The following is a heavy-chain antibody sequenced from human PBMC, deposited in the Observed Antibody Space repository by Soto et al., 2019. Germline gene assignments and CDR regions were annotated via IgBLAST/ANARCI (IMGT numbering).Heavy chain of an antibody. V-gene: IGHV1-18*01. Sequence: ASVKVSCKASGYTFASYAISWMRPAPGQGLEWMGWISAYNGNTKYSQKFQGRVTITRDTSASTAYMELSSLRSEDTAVYYCARDLYNWNDSGMDVWGQGTTVTVSS. CDR3: ARDLYNWNDSGMDV. CDR2: ISAYNGNT. D-gene: IGHD1-20*01. CDR1: GYTFASYA. J-gene: IGHJ6*02.